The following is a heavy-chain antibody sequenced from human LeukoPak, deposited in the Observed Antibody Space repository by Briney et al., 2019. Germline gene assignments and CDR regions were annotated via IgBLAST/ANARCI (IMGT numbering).Heavy chain of an antibody. D-gene: IGHD6-13*01. CDR3: AREYSSSWLDIHDAFDI. CDR2: IIPIFGTA. V-gene: IGHV1-69*06. J-gene: IGHJ3*02. CDR1: GGTFSSYA. Sequence: SVKVSCKASGGTFSSYAISWVRQAPGQGLEWMGGIIPIFGTANYAQKFQGRVTITADKSTSTAYMELSSLRSEDTAAYYCAREYSSSWLDIHDAFDIWGQGTMVTVSS.